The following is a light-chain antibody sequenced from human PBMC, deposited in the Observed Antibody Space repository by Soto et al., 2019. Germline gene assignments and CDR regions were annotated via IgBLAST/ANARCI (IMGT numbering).Light chain of an antibody. J-gene: IGKJ5*01. Sequence: SLPPLTLSVSPGETVTLTCRASQSVSSNLAWYQQKPGQAPSLLIYGAFTRATGIPARFSGSGSGTEFTLTISSLQSEDFAVYYCQQYNNWPAITFGQGTRLEI. CDR3: QQYNNWPAIT. V-gene: IGKV3-15*01. CDR2: GAF. CDR1: QSVSSN.